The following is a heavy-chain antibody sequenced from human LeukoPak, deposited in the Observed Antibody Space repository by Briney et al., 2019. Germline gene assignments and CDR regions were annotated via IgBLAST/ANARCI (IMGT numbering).Heavy chain of an antibody. CDR1: GFIFSGYW. V-gene: IGHV3-7*03. J-gene: IGHJ4*02. CDR3: ARDGAARGSGSFGD. D-gene: IGHD3-10*01. CDR2: IKKDGSEK. Sequence: GSLRLSCVASGFIFSGYWMSWVRQTPGKGLEWVANIKKDGSEKFYVDSVKGRFTISRDNARNSLFLQMNSLKVEDTAVYFCARDGAARGSGSFGDWGQGTLVTVSS.